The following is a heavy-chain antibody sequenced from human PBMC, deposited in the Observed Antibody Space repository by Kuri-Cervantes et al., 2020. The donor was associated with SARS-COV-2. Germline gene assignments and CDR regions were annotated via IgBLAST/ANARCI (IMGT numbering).Heavy chain of an antibody. Sequence: GGSLRLSCAASGFTFSSYAMHWVRQAPGKGLEWVAVISYDGSNKYYADSVKGRSTISRDNSKNTLYLQMNSLRAEDTAVYYCARPYSGSYQSWFDPWGQGTLVTVSS. CDR3: ARPYSGSYQSWFDP. CDR1: GFTFSSYA. J-gene: IGHJ5*02. CDR2: ISYDGSNK. V-gene: IGHV3-30*04. D-gene: IGHD1-26*01.